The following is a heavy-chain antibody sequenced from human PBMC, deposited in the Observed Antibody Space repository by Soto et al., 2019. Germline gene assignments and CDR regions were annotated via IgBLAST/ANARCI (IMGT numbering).Heavy chain of an antibody. Sequence: ASVNVSCKASGYTFTGYYMHWVRQAPGQGFEWMGRISPKIGGTNYAQKFQGRVTMTWDTSLNTAYMELSSLISEDTAVYYCARPPGYISDWDYSELWGKGNMVNVSS. CDR3: ARPPGYISDWDYSEL. V-gene: IGHV1-2*02. CDR1: GYTFTGYY. CDR2: ISPKIGGT. D-gene: IGHD2-21*02. J-gene: IGHJ4*02.